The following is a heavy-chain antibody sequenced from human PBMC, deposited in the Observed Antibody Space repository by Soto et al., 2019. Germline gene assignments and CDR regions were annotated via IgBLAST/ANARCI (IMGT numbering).Heavy chain of an antibody. J-gene: IGHJ6*02. CDR3: ARDREAYGMDG. V-gene: IGHV1-8*01. CDR1: GYTFTSYD. Sequence: QVQLVQSGAEVKKPGASVKVSCKASGYTFTSYDINWVRQATGQGLERMGWMKPNSGNTGYAQKFQGRVTMTRNTSISTAYMEPSSLRSEDTAVDYCARDREAYGMDGGGRGTTVTVSS. CDR2: MKPNSGNT.